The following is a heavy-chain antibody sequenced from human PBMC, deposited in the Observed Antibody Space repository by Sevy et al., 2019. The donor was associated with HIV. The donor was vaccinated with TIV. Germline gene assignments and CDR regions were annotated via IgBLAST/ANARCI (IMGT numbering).Heavy chain of an antibody. Sequence: GGSLRLSCAASGFTFSSYAMHWVRQAPGKGLEWVAVISYDGSNKYYADSVKGRFTISRDNAKNSLYLQMNSLRAEDTAVYYCARDGAYSSSSDAFDIWGQGTMVTVSS. CDR2: ISYDGSNK. V-gene: IGHV3-30-3*01. D-gene: IGHD6-6*01. J-gene: IGHJ3*02. CDR1: GFTFSSYA. CDR3: ARDGAYSSSSDAFDI.